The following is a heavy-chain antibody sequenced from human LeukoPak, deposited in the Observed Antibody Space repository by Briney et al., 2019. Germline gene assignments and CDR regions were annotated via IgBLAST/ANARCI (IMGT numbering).Heavy chain of an antibody. CDR3: ARHEGGGYTTGWTHWSFDL. J-gene: IGHJ2*01. D-gene: IGHD6-19*01. CDR2: ISYSGST. Sequence: SETLSLTCTVSAGSINNYYWSWIRQPPGKGLEWSGYISYSGSTNYNPSLKSRATIALDSPKTPFSLEPSSVTAADTAVYFGARHEGGGYTTGWTHWSFDLWGRGTRVSVSS. V-gene: IGHV4-59*08. CDR1: AGSINNYY.